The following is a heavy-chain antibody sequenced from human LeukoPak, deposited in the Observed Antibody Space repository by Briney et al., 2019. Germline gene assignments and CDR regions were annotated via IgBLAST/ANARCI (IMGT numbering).Heavy chain of an antibody. CDR3: AKERFTIFGVVPPSFDAFDI. CDR1: GFTFSSYA. J-gene: IGHJ3*02. Sequence: PGGSLRLSCAASGFTFSSYAMSWVRQAPGKGLEWVSAISGSGGSTYYADSVKGRFTISRDNSKNTPYLQMNSLRAEDTAVYYCAKERFTIFGVVPPSFDAFDIWGQGTMVTVSS. CDR2: ISGSGGST. D-gene: IGHD3-3*01. V-gene: IGHV3-23*01.